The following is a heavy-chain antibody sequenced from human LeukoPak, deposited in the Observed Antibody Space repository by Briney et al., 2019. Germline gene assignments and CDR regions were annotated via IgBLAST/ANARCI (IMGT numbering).Heavy chain of an antibody. CDR3: ARRSISAAGYDY. D-gene: IGHD6-13*01. V-gene: IGHV5-51*01. CDR1: GYSFTNYW. J-gene: IGHJ4*02. Sequence: GESLKISCQASGYSFTNYWIGWERHMPRRGLECMGIIYPGDSDTRYSPSFQGQVTISADKSISTAYLQWNSLKASDTAMYYCARRSISAAGYDYWGLGTLVTVSS. CDR2: IYPGDSDT.